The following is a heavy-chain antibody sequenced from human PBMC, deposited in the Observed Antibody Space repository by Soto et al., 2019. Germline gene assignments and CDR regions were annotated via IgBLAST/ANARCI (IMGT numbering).Heavy chain of an antibody. Sequence: QVQLVQSGAEVRQPASSVKVSCKTSGGTFSSYAISWVRQAPGQGLEWMGGIVPIVDTSTYAQKFQGRVTILAGESTSTVYMELSSLRSDDTAVYYCVRVVAIPGYPDNWGQGTLVTVSS. CDR3: VRVVAIPGYPDN. V-gene: IGHV1-69*12. J-gene: IGHJ4*02. CDR1: GGTFSSYA. CDR2: IVPIVDTS. D-gene: IGHD5-12*01.